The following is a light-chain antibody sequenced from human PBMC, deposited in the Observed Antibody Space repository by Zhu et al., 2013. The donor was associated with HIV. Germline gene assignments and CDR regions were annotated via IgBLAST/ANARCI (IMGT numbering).Light chain of an antibody. CDR1: QTIRSW. J-gene: IGKJ2*02. CDR2: EAS. V-gene: IGKV1-5*03. Sequence: DVHLTQSPSTLSASVGERVNITCRASQTIRSWLAWYQQKPGKAPKVLIYEASFLESGVPSTFSGSGSGTDFTLTISSLQPEDFATYYCLQSNSYPRTFGQGTRLEIK. CDR3: LQSNSYPRT.